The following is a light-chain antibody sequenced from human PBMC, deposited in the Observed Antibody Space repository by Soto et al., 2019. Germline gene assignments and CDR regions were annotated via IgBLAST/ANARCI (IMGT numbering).Light chain of an antibody. CDR2: SNN. J-gene: IGLJ2*01. Sequence: QSVLTQPPSASGTPGQRVTISCSGSSSNIGSNTVNWYQQLPGTAPKLLIYSNNQRPSGVPDRFSGSKSGTSASLAIRGLQFEKEADNYGPAWDNSRNGPVFGGGTKLTVL. V-gene: IGLV1-44*01. CDR1: SSNIGSNT. CDR3: PAWDNSRNGPV.